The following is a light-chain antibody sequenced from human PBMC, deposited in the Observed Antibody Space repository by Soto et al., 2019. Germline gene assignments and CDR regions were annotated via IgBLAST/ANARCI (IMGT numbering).Light chain of an antibody. CDR1: SSDVGSYNL. Sequence: QSALTQPASVSGSPGQSITISCTGTSSDVGSYNLVSWYQQHPGKAPKLMIYEVSKRPSGVSNRVSGSKSGNTASLTISGLQAEDEADYYCCSYAGSSTFVVVGGGTKVTVL. J-gene: IGLJ2*01. CDR3: CSYAGSSTFVV. CDR2: EVS. V-gene: IGLV2-23*02.